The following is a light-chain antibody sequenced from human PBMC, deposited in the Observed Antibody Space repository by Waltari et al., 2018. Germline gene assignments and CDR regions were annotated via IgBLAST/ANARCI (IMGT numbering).Light chain of an antibody. CDR1: QSISNN. Sequence: EIVVTQSPATLSVSPGERAILPCRASQSISNNLAWYQQKPGQASRLLIYGASARASGIPARFSGSGSGTEFTLTIASLQSEDFAVYYCQQYNALPPWTFGQGTRVEIK. CDR2: GAS. CDR3: QQYNALPPWT. J-gene: IGKJ1*01. V-gene: IGKV3-15*01.